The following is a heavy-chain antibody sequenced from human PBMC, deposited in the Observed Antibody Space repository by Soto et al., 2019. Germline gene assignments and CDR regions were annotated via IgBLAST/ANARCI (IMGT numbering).Heavy chain of an antibody. D-gene: IGHD2-21*02. J-gene: IGHJ6*02. V-gene: IGHV1-18*01. CDR2: ISGYNGKT. CDR3: GREGDIPFYYSGMDV. Sequence: QVQLVQSGGEVRKPGASVTVSCKASGYTFTSYGISWVRQAPGQGLEWMGWISGYNGKTNYAQKVQDRVTMTTDTSTSTVYLELRRLRLDDTAVYYCGREGDIPFYYSGMDVWGQGTTVTVAS. CDR1: GYTFTSYG.